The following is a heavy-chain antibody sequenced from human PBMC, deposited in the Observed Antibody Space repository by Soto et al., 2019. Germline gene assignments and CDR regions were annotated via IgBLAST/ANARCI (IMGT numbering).Heavy chain of an antibody. V-gene: IGHV3-23*01. CDR2: ISGSGGST. Sequence: EVQLLESGGGLVQPGGSLRLSCAASGFTFSSYAMSWVRQAPGKGLEWVSAISGSGGSTYYADSVKGRFTISRDNSKNTLYLQMNSLRAEDTAVYYCAKVRVGCSSTSCYGFDYLGQGTLVTVSS. CDR1: GFTFSSYA. CDR3: AKVRVGCSSTSCYGFDY. D-gene: IGHD2-2*01. J-gene: IGHJ4*02.